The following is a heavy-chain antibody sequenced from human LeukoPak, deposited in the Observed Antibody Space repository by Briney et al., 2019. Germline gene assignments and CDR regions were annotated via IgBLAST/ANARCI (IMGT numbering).Heavy chain of an antibody. V-gene: IGHV3-21*01. CDR3: ARGGAMVRGVSPLDY. D-gene: IGHD3-10*01. Sequence: GSLRLSCAASGLSFSNSGMNWVRQAPGKGLEWVSHISADSGILYYADSVKGRFTISRDNAKNSLYLQMNSLRAEDTAVYYCARGGAMVRGVSPLDYWGQGSLVTVSS. J-gene: IGHJ4*02. CDR2: ISADSGIL. CDR1: GLSFSNSG.